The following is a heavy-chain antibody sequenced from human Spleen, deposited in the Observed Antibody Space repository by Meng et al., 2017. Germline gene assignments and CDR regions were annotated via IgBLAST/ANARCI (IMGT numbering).Heavy chain of an antibody. J-gene: IGHJ4*02. V-gene: IGHV1-18*01. CDR1: GGIFSNYV. CDR3: ARWDYDILTGYFGYFDY. D-gene: IGHD3-9*01. Sequence: ASVKVSCKALGGIFSNYVIGWVRQAPGQGLEWMGWISAYNGNTNYAQKLQGRVTMTTDTSTSTAYMELRSLRSDDTAVYYCARWDYDILTGYFGYFDYWGQGTLVTVSS. CDR2: ISAYNGNT.